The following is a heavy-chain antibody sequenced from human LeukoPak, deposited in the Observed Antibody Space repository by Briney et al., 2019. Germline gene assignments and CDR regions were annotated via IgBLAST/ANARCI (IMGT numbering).Heavy chain of an antibody. Sequence: SVKVSCKASGGTFISYAISWVRQAPGQGLEWMGGIIPTFGTANYAQKFQGRVTITADESTSTAYMELSSLRSEDTAVYYCARDRGVSCYPRCRFDYWGQGTLVTVSS. V-gene: IGHV1-69*13. J-gene: IGHJ4*02. CDR1: GGTFISYA. CDR2: IIPTFGTA. D-gene: IGHD2-15*01. CDR3: ARDRGVSCYPRCRFDY.